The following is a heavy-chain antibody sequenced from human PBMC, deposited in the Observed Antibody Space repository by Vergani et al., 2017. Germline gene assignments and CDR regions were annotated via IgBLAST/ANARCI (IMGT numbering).Heavy chain of an antibody. J-gene: IGHJ6*02. CDR2: IDHTGRP. CDR1: GGSFTSYH. V-gene: IGHV4-34*01. CDR3: ARVNTETNGHLYYYYDMDV. D-gene: IGHD4-11*01. Sequence: QVQLQQWGGGLLKPSETLSLTCVVNGGSFTSYHCTWIRQSPGEGLEWVGDIDHTGRPDYNPSLKSRHTRSVDKSRNQFSLTLNSVTATDTAVYFCARVNTETNGHLYYYYDMDVWGQGTAVTVS.